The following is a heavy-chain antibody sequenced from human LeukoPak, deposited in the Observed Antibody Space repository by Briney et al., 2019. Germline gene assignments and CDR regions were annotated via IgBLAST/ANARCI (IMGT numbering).Heavy chain of an antibody. CDR1: GYTFTSYD. J-gene: IGHJ4*02. V-gene: IGHV1-8*02. Sequence: ASVKVSCKASGYTFTSYDINWVRQATGQGLEWMGWMNPNSGNTGYAQKFQGRVTMTEDTSTDTAYMELSSLRSEDTAVYYCASGWFGEFPLDYWGQGTLVTVSS. CDR2: MNPNSGNT. CDR3: ASGWFGEFPLDY. D-gene: IGHD3-10*01.